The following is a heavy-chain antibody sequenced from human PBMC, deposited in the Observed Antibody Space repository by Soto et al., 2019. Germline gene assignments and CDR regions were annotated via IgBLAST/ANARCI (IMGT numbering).Heavy chain of an antibody. V-gene: IGHV3-30*18. CDR3: AKDLQSYGDYDYYCYGMDV. CDR2: ISYDGTNK. CDR1: GFTFSTYG. J-gene: IGHJ6*02. D-gene: IGHD4-17*01. Sequence: QVQLVESGGGEVQPGRSLTISCAASGFTFSTYGMHWVRQTPGKGLEWVAVISYDGTNKFYSDSVKGRLTISRDNFNNTLTLQMNSLRADDTAVYSCAKDLQSYGDYDYYCYGMDVWGLGTRVTVSS.